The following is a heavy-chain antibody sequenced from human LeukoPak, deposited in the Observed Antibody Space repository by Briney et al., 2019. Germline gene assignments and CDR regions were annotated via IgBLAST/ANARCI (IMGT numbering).Heavy chain of an antibody. CDR1: GYTFTSYG. CDR3: AVDCSSPSCYGQSAFDI. D-gene: IGHD2-2*01. V-gene: IGHV1-18*01. J-gene: IGHJ3*02. Sequence: ASVKVSCKASGYTFTSYGISWVRQALGQGLEWMGWISAYNGNTNYAQKLQGRVTMTTDTSTSTAYMELRSLRADDTAIYYCAVDCSSPSCYGQSAFDIWGQGTMVTVSS. CDR2: ISAYNGNT.